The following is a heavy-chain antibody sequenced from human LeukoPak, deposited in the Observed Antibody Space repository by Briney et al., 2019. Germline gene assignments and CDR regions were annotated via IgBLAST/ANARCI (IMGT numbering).Heavy chain of an antibody. CDR1: GFTFSSSW. CDR3: ARGLVPGFLDY. J-gene: IGHJ4*02. V-gene: IGHV3-74*01. D-gene: IGHD4-11*01. CDR2: INSDESIT. Sequence: GGSLRLSCAASGFTFSSSWMYWVRQAPGKGLVWVSRINSDESITTYADSVEGRFTIYRDNAKNTLYLQMNSLRAEDTAVYYCARGLVPGFLDYWGQGTPVTVSS.